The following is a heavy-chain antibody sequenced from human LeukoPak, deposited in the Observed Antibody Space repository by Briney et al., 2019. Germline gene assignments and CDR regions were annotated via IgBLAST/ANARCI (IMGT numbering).Heavy chain of an antibody. J-gene: IGHJ4*02. V-gene: IGHV3-33*01. CDR3: ARDQTVTHFFDY. D-gene: IGHD4-17*01. Sequence: GGSLRLSCAASGFTFSSYGMHWVRQAPGKGLEWVAVIRYDGSNKYYADSVKGRFTISRDNSKNTLYLQMNSLRAEDTAVYYCARDQTVTHFFDYWGQGTLVTVSS. CDR2: IRYDGSNK. CDR1: GFTFSSYG.